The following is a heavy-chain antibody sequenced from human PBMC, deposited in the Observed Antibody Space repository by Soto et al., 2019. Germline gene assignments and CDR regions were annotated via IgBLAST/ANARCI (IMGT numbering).Heavy chain of an antibody. CDR3: ARHGPITGTLRFYYGMDV. D-gene: IGHD1-20*01. V-gene: IGHV5-10-1*01. CDR1: GYTFTSYW. J-gene: IGHJ6*02. CDR2: IDCSDSYI. Sequence: PGDSLKISCKGSGYTFTSYWITWVRQMPGKGPEWVATIDCSDSYINYSPSLQGHVTISADKSVSTAYLQWSSLKASDTAMYYCARHGPITGTLRFYYGMDVWGQGTTVNVSS.